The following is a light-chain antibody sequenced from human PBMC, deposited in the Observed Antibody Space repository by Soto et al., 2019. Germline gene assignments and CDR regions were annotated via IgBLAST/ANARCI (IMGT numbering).Light chain of an antibody. J-gene: IGLJ3*02. V-gene: IGLV1-44*01. CDR3: SAWDDSLNGWV. Sequence: QSVLTQPPSASGTPGQRVTISCSGSSSNIGSNTVNWYQQLPGTAPKLLIYSNSQRPSGVPDRFSGSKSGTSASLGISGLQSEDEADYYCSAWDDSLNGWVFGGGTKVTVL. CDR1: SSNIGSNT. CDR2: SNS.